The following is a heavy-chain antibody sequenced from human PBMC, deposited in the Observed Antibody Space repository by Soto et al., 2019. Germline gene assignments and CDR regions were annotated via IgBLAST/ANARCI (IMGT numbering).Heavy chain of an antibody. CDR1: GGSISSSSYY. D-gene: IGHD4-17*01. Sequence: SETLSLTCTVSGGSISSSSYYWGWIRQPPGKGLEWIGSIYYSGSTYYNPSLKSRVTISVDTSKNQFSLKLSSVTAADTAVYYCANVGGGDYVAGGGFDYWGQGTLVTVSS. CDR3: ANVGGGDYVAGGGFDY. V-gene: IGHV4-39*01. CDR2: IYYSGST. J-gene: IGHJ4*02.